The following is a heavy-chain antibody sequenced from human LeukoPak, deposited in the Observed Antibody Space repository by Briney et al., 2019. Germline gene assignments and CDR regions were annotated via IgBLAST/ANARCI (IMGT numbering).Heavy chain of an antibody. V-gene: IGHV4-59*08. J-gene: IGHJ4*02. CDR3: ARQSYSSGWSPPYYFDY. CDR2: IYYSGST. D-gene: IGHD6-19*01. CDR1: GGSISSYY. Sequence: SETLSLTCTVSGGSISSYYWSWIWQPPGKGLEWIGYIYYSGSTNYNPSLKSRVTISVDTSKNQFSLKLSSVTAADTAVYYCARQSYSSGWSPPYYFDYWGQGTLVTVSS.